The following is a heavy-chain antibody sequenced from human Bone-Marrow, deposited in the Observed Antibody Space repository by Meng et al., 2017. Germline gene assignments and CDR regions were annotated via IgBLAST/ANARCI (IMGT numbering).Heavy chain of an antibody. V-gene: IGHV3-48*04. CDR1: GFTFSSYS. Sequence: GESLKISCAASGFTFSSYSMNWVRQAPGKGLEWVSYISSSGSTIYYADSVKGRFTISRDNAKNSLYLQMNSLRAEDTAVYYCASLDGSGELLFDYWGQGTLVTVSS. D-gene: IGHD1-26*01. CDR2: ISSSGSTI. CDR3: ASLDGSGELLFDY. J-gene: IGHJ4*02.